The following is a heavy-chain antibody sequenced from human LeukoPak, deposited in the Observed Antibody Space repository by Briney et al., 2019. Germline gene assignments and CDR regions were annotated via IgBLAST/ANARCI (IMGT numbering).Heavy chain of an antibody. J-gene: IGHJ5*02. CDR1: GFTFSSYA. CDR2: ISGSGGST. CDR3: ARTGYFGNWFDP. Sequence: SGGSLRLSCAASGFTFSSYAMSWVRQAPGKGLGWVSAISGSGGSTYYADSVKGRFTISRDNSKNTLYLQMNSLRAEDTAVYYCARTGYFGNWFDPWGQGTLVTVSS. V-gene: IGHV3-23*01. D-gene: IGHD1-14*01.